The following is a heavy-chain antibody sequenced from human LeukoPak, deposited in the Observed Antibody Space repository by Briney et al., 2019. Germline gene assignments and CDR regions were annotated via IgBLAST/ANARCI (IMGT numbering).Heavy chain of an antibody. CDR1: GFTFSSYA. D-gene: IGHD5-12*01. CDR2: ISGSGGST. CDR3: TTEYSVFAFDI. Sequence: PGGSLRLSCAASGFTFSSYAMSWVRQAPGKGLEWVSAISGSGGSTYYAAPVKGRFTISRDDSKNMVYLQMNSLKTEDTAVYYCTTEYSVFAFDIWGQGTVVTVSS. V-gene: IGHV3-23*01. J-gene: IGHJ3*02.